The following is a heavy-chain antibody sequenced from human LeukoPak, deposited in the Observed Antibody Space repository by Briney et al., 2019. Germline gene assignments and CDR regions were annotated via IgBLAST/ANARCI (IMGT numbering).Heavy chain of an antibody. D-gene: IGHD3-10*02. J-gene: IGHJ5*02. CDR1: GGSISSYY. V-gene: IGHV4-59*08. CDR2: IYYSGGT. Sequence: SETLSLTCTVSGGSISSYYWSWIRQPPGKGLEWIGYIYYSGGTNYNPSLKSRVTISVDTSKNQFSLKLSSVTAADTAVYYCARHGGRYYYVTWGQGTLVTVSS. CDR3: ARHGGRYYYVT.